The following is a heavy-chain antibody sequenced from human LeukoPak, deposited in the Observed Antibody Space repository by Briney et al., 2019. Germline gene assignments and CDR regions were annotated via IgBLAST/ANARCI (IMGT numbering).Heavy chain of an antibody. J-gene: IGHJ5*02. CDR1: GGSISSYY. V-gene: IGHV4-59*06. D-gene: IGHD5-24*01. CDR3: ARDPDRWLQFSS. CDR2: IYYSGST. Sequence: SETLSLTCTVSGGSISSYYWSWIRQPPGKGLEWIGYIYYSGSTYYNPSLKSRVTISVDTSKNQFSLKLSSVTAADTAVYYCARDPDRWLQFSSWGQGTLVTVSS.